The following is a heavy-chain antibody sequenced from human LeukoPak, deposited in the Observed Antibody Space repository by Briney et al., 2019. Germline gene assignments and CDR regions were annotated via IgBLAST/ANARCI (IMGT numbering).Heavy chain of an antibody. J-gene: IGHJ6*02. CDR2: ISTRGNTI. D-gene: IGHD6-19*01. V-gene: IGHV3-48*03. CDR3: ARDLTVAGPMDV. CDR1: GFTFRGFD. Sequence: PGGSLRLSCEASGFTFRGFDMNWVRQAPGKGLEWVSYISTRGNTIYYADSVKGRFTISRDNARNSLDLQMRSLRAEDTAVYYCARDLTVAGPMDVWGQGTTVTVSS.